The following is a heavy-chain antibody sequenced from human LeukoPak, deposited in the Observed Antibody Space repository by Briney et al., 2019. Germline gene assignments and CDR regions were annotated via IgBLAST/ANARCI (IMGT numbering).Heavy chain of an antibody. CDR1: GGSISSYY. Sequence: SETLSLTCTVSGGSISSYYWSWIRQPPGKGLEWIGYIYYSGSTNYNPSLKSRVTISVDTSKNQFSLKLSSVTAADTAVYYCARERRGYGDVYFDYWGQGTLVTVSS. CDR2: IYYSGST. J-gene: IGHJ4*02. V-gene: IGHV4-59*01. D-gene: IGHD4-17*01. CDR3: ARERRGYGDVYFDY.